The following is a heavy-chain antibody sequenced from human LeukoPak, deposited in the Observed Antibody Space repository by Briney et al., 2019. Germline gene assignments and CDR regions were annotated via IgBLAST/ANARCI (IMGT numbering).Heavy chain of an antibody. Sequence: SETLSLTCAVYGGSFSGYYWSWIRQPPWKGLEWIGEINHSGSTNYNPSLKSRVTISVDTSKNQFSLKLSSVTAADTAVYYCARHSTFFGVVIIKGRVRGPFDYWGQGTLVTVSS. V-gene: IGHV4-34*01. CDR3: ARHSTFFGVVIIKGRVRGPFDY. CDR1: GGSFSGYY. J-gene: IGHJ4*02. D-gene: IGHD3-3*01. CDR2: INHSGST.